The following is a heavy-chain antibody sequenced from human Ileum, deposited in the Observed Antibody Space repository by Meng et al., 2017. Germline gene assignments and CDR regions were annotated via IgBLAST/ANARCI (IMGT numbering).Heavy chain of an antibody. Sequence: VQPHQWGAGLVKPSETLSRTCAVYCGSFSGYYWSWIRQPPGKGLEWIGEINHSGSTNYNPSLKSRVTISVDTSKNQFSLKLSSVTAADTAVYYCARVSSMIMVYGGSYFDYWGQGTLVTVSS. V-gene: IGHV4-34*01. CDR1: CGSFSGYY. D-gene: IGHD2-8*01. CDR3: ARVSSMIMVYGGSYFDY. CDR2: INHSGST. J-gene: IGHJ4*02.